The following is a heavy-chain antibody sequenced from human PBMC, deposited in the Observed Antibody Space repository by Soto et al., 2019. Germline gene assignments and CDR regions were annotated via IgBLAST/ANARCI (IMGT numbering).Heavy chain of an antibody. CDR3: ARGEVYDSPRAFDI. V-gene: IGHV3-33*01. J-gene: IGHJ3*02. D-gene: IGHD3-22*01. CDR2: IWYDGSNK. Sequence: GGSLRLSCAASGFSFSSYRMHWVRQAPGKGLEWVAVIWYDGSNKYYADSVKGRSTSSRDNSKNTLYLQMNSLRAEDTAVYYCARGEVYDSPRAFDIWGQGTMVTASS. CDR1: GFSFSSYR.